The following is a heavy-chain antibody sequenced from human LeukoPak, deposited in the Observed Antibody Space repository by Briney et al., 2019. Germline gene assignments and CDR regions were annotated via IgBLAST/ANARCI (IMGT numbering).Heavy chain of an antibody. V-gene: IGHV4-39*07. CDR1: GGSISSSSYY. D-gene: IGHD3-22*01. CDR3: ARSHYYDSSGYYSLYLGDFDY. CDR2: IYYSGST. J-gene: IGHJ4*02. Sequence: SETLSLTCTVSGGSISSSSYYWGWIRQPPGKGLEWIGSIYYSGSTYYNPSLKSRVTISVDTSKNQFSLKLSSVTAADTAVYYCARSHYYDSSGYYSLYLGDFDYWGQGTLVTVSS.